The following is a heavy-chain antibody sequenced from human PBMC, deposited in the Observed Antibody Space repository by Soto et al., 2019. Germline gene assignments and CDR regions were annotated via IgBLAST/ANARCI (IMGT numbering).Heavy chain of an antibody. V-gene: IGHV2-5*01. CDR2: IYWNDDK. CDR3: AKSGSSGWYGWFDP. D-gene: IGHD6-19*01. Sequence: TLVNPTQTLTLTCIFSGFSLRTSGVGVGWIRQPPGKALEWLGFIYWNDDKRYSPSLKSRLTITKDTSKNQVVLTMTNMDPVDTATYYCAKSGSSGWYGWFDPWGQGTLVTVSS. CDR1: GFSLRTSGVG. J-gene: IGHJ5*02.